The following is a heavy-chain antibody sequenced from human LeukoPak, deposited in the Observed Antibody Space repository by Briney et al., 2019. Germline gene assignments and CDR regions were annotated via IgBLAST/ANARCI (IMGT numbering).Heavy chain of an antibody. V-gene: IGHV4-38-2*02. D-gene: IGHD5-18*01. J-gene: IGHJ4*02. CDR1: GYSISSGYY. CDR2: IYHSGST. CDR3: ARDRAPGYSYYFDY. Sequence: PSETLSLTCTVSGYSISSGYYWGWIRQPPGKGLEWIGNIYHSGSTYYNPSLKSRVTISVDTSKNQFSLKLSSVTAADTAVYYCARDRAPGYSYYFDYWGQGTLVTVSS.